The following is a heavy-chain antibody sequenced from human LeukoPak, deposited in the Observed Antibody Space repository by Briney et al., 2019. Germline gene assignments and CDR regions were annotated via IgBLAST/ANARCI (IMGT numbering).Heavy chain of an antibody. CDR3: ASAPFVYGPNRFDY. J-gene: IGHJ4*02. V-gene: IGHV4-59*08. CDR2: MYHTESA. D-gene: IGHD3-10*01. CDR1: GASITSYY. Sequence: SETLSLTCNVSGASITSYYWTWLRQSPGKGLEWIGYMYHTESANYHPSLKSRVTISIDTSKNQVSPKMRSVTAADTAVYYCASAPFVYGPNRFDYWGQGTLVTVSS.